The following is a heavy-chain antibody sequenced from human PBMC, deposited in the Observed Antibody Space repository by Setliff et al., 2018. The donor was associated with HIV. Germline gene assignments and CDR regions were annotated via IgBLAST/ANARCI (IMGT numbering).Heavy chain of an antibody. V-gene: IGHV3-23*01. CDR3: AKDYTTTFWEYNWFDL. CDR1: GFSVNSSYA. J-gene: IGHJ5*02. CDR2: ISGSGGST. Sequence: GGSLRLSCVASGFSVNSSYASGWVRQAPGKGLEWVSAISGSGGSTYYADSVKGRFTISSDNSKDTLTLQMNDLRAEDTGLYYCAKDYTTTFWEYNWFDLWGQGTLVTVSS. D-gene: IGHD3-3*01.